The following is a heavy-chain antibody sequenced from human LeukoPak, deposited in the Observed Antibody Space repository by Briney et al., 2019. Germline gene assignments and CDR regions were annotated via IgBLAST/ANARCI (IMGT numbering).Heavy chain of an antibody. Sequence: GESLKISCKGSGYSFTSYWIGWVRQMPGKGLEWMGIIHPGDSDTRYSPSIQGQVTISADKSISTAYLQWSSLKASDTAMYYCARRYYYDSSGYWGPYYFDYWGQGTLVTVSS. D-gene: IGHD3-22*01. V-gene: IGHV5-51*01. J-gene: IGHJ4*02. CDR1: GYSFTSYW. CDR2: IHPGDSDT. CDR3: ARRYYYDSSGYWGPYYFDY.